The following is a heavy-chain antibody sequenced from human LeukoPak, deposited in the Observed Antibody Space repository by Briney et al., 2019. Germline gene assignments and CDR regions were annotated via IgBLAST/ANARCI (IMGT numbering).Heavy chain of an antibody. CDR3: ARLQSARWLLLRAGFDY. J-gene: IGHJ4*02. Sequence: PSETLSLTCAVYGGSFSGYYWSWIRQPPGKGLEWIGEINHSGSTNYNPSLKSRVTISVDTSKNQFSLKLSSVTAADTAVYYCARLQSARWLLLRAGFDYWGQGTLVTVSS. D-gene: IGHD3-22*01. CDR1: GGSFSGYY. V-gene: IGHV4-34*01. CDR2: INHSGST.